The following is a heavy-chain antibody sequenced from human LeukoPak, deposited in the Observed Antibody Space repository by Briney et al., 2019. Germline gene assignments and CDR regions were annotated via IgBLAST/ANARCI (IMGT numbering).Heavy chain of an antibody. CDR1: GGFITSYY. J-gene: IGHJ4*02. D-gene: IGHD5-24*01. CDR3: ARDGGRNGYNGFDY. V-gene: IGHV4-59*01. Sequence: SETLSLTCTVSGGFITSYYWSWIRQPPGKGLEWIGDIYYSGSTNYNPSLQSRVTISIDTSKNQFSLKLRSVTAADTAVYYCARDGGRNGYNGFDYWGQGTLITVSS. CDR2: IYYSGST.